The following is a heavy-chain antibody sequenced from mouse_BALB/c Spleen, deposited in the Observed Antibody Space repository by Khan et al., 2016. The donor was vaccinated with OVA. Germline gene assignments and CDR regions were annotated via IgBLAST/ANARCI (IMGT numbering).Heavy chain of an antibody. CDR3: SRGGYGGLAY. CDR2: INPYNVGT. D-gene: IGHD1-1*01. J-gene: IGHJ3*01. CDR1: GYSFTDYT. V-gene: IGHV1-18*01. Sequence: VQLQQSGPELVKPGASVKISCKASGYSFTDYTMNWVKQSHGKNLEWIGLINPYNVGTNYNQKFKGKATLTVDKTSSTAQMELLSLTSVDSAVYYCSRGGYGGLAYWGQGTLVTVSA.